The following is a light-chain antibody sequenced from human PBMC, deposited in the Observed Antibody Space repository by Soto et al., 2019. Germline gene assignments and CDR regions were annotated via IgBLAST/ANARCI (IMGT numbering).Light chain of an antibody. CDR1: QSVTKY. V-gene: IGKV3-11*01. Sequence: EVVLTQSPATLSLSPGERATLSCRASQSVTKYLAWYQQKPGQALRLLIYDVSKRAPGIPARFSGSGSETDFTLTISSLEPGDFAVYYCHQRRNWPLTFGGGTKLEIK. CDR3: HQRRNWPLT. CDR2: DVS. J-gene: IGKJ4*01.